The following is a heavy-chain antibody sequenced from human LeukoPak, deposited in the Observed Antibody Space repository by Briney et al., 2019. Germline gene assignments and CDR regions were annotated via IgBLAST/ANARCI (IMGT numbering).Heavy chain of an antibody. CDR1: GASITTHY. V-gene: IGHV4-59*07. CDR2: AYYSGST. J-gene: IGHJ4*02. CDR3: SASKQLWLRGLFDY. D-gene: IGHD5-18*01. Sequence: PSPTLSPTFSVAGASITTHYSSSTRHPPGNSLEWIGYAYYSGSTDYNPSLKSRVTISVDTSKKQFSLNLNSVTAADTAVYYCSASKQLWLRGLFDYWGQGTLVTVSS.